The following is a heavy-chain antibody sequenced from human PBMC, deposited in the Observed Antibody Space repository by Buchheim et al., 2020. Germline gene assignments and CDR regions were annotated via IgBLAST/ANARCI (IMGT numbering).Heavy chain of an antibody. CDR3: AKDIGYDSSGYYSPLDY. CDR1: GFTFSSYG. Sequence: QVQLVESGGGVVQPGRSLRLSCAASGFTFSSYGMHWLRQAPGKGLEWVAVISYDGSNKYYADSVKGRFTISRDNSKNTLYLQMNSLRAEDTAVYYCAKDIGYDSSGYYSPLDYWGQGTL. J-gene: IGHJ4*02. D-gene: IGHD3-22*01. CDR2: ISYDGSNK. V-gene: IGHV3-30*18.